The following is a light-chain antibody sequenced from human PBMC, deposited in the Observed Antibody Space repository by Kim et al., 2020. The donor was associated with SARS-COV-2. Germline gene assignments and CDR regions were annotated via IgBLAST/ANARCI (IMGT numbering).Light chain of an antibody. CDR2: GAS. V-gene: IGKV3-20*01. CDR3: QLYGASPGT. J-gene: IGKJ1*01. CDR1: QSVDSSY. Sequence: SPGARATLSCRTSQSVDSSYIAWYQQKPGQSPRLLIYGASFRASGIPDRFSGTGSGTDFSLTIRRLEPDDFAVYYCQLYGASPGTFGQGTKVDIK.